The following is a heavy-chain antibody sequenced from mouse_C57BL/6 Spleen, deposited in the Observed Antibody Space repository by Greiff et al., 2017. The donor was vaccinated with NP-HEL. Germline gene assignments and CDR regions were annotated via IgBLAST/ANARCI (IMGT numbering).Heavy chain of an antibody. CDR3: AREGRGYFDY. CDR2: IHPNSGST. CDR1: GYTFTSYW. Sequence: QVQLQQSGAELVKPGASVKLSCKASGYTFTSYWMHWVKQRPGQGLEWIGMIHPNSGSTNYNEKFKSKATLTVDKSSSTAYMQLSSLTSEDSAVYYCAREGRGYFDYWGQGTTLTVSS. V-gene: IGHV1-64*01. D-gene: IGHD3-3*01. J-gene: IGHJ2*01.